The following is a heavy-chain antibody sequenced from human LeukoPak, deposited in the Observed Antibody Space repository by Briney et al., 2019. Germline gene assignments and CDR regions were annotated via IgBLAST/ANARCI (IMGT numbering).Heavy chain of an antibody. V-gene: IGHV3-23*01. CDR2: ISGSGGST. CDR1: GFTFSNAW. CDR3: AKAPVPAAPRYFDY. Sequence: GGSLRLSCAASGFTFSNAWMSWVRQAPGKGLEWVSAISGSGGSTYYADSVKGRFTISRDNSKNTLYLQMNSLRAEDTAVYYCAKAPVPAAPRYFDYWGQGTLVTVSS. J-gene: IGHJ4*02. D-gene: IGHD2-2*01.